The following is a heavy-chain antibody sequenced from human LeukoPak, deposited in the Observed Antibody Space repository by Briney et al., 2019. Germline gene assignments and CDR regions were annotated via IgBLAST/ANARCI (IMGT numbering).Heavy chain of an antibody. D-gene: IGHD2-15*01. Sequence: RSGGSLRLSCAASGFTFSSYAMHWVRQTPGKGLEYVSAISTNGGGTYYANSVKGRFTISRDNSENTLYLQMGSLRAEDMAVYFCARYCNGVTCYSGYDYWGQGTLVTVSS. V-gene: IGHV3-64*01. CDR1: GFTFSSYA. CDR3: ARYCNGVTCYSGYDY. J-gene: IGHJ4*02. CDR2: ISTNGGGT.